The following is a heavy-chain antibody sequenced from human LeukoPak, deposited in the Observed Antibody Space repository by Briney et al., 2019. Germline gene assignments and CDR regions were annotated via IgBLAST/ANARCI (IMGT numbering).Heavy chain of an antibody. J-gene: IGHJ6*02. V-gene: IGHV3-9*01. CDR1: GFTFDDYA. D-gene: IGHD3-3*01. Sequence: SLRLSCAASGFTFDDYAMHWVRQAPGKGLEWVSGISWNSGSIGYADSVKGRFTISRDNAKNSLYLQMNSLRAEDTALYYCAKEYYDFWSGYYVRYYYYGMDVWGQGTTVTVSS. CDR2: ISWNSGSI. CDR3: AKEYYDFWSGYYVRYYYYGMDV.